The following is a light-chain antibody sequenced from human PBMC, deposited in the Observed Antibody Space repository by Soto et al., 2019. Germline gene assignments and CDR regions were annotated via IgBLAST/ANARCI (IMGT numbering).Light chain of an antibody. Sequence: DIQMTQSPSSLSASVGDRVTITCQASQAITNYLNWYQHKPGKAPKLLIYDASNLETGVPSRFSGSRSGTDFTFTISSLQPEDIATYYCQQYDNLPITFGPGTKVDNK. CDR3: QQYDNLPIT. CDR1: QAITNY. CDR2: DAS. J-gene: IGKJ3*01. V-gene: IGKV1-33*01.